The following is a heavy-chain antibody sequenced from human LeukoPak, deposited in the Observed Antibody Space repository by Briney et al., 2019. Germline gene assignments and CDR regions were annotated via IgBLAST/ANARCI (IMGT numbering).Heavy chain of an antibody. CDR3: ASLAAAGTLPDY. CDR2: ISSSSSYI. V-gene: IGHV3-21*01. Sequence: SGGSLRLSCAASGFTFSSYTMNWVRQAPGKGLEWVSSISSSSSYIYYADSVKGRFTISRDNAKNSLYLQMNSLRAEDTAVYYCASLAAAGTLPDYWGQGTLVTVSS. J-gene: IGHJ4*02. D-gene: IGHD6-13*01. CDR1: GFTFSSYT.